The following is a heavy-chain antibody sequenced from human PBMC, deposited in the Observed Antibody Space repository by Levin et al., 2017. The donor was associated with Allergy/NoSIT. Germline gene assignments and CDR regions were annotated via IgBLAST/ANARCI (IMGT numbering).Heavy chain of an antibody. J-gene: IGHJ6*03. V-gene: IGHV3-64*01. CDR2: ISSNGGST. CDR1: GFTFSSYA. D-gene: IGHD6-13*01. CDR3: ARDRYSSSLDLYYYYYMDV. Sequence: GGSLRLSCAASGFTFSSYAMHWVRQAPGKGLEYVSAISSNGGSTYYANSVKGRFTISRDNSKNTLYLQMGSLRAEDMAVYYCARDRYSSSLDLYYYYYMDVWGKGTTVTVSS.